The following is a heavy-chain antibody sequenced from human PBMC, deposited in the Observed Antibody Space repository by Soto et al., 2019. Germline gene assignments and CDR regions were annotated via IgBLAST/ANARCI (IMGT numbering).Heavy chain of an antibody. V-gene: IGHV3-23*01. CDR3: AKTPAAPIVDAFVI. J-gene: IGHJ3*02. CDR2: ISGSGGST. CDR1: GFTFSNYA. Sequence: GGSLRLSCAASGFTFSNYAMNWVRQAPGKGLEWVAAISGSGGSTDYADSVKGRVTISRDNSKNTLYLQMSSLRAEDTAIYYCAKTPAAPIVDAFVIWGQGTMVTVSS. D-gene: IGHD2-2*01.